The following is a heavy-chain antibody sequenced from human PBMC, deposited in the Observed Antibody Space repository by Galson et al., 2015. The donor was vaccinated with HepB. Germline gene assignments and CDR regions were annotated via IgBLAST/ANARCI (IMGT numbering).Heavy chain of an antibody. Sequence: SVKVSCKASRGTLSTYTISWVRQAPGQGLEWMGGITPMSGATSYAQNFQGRVTITLDEFTSTAYMELSSLRSEDSAVYYCAREFKPTNYFYETSGYSPQYYFDLWGQGTPVTVSS. V-gene: IGHV1-69*13. CDR1: RGTLSTYT. D-gene: IGHD3-22*01. CDR2: ITPMSGAT. J-gene: IGHJ4*02. CDR3: AREFKPTNYFYETSGYSPQYYFDL.